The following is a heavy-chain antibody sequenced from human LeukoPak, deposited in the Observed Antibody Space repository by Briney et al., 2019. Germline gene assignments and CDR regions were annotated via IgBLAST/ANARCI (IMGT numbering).Heavy chain of an antibody. J-gene: IGHJ4*02. CDR3: ARQGLVRETYYFDY. CDR1: GGSISSGDYY. D-gene: IGHD6-19*01. CDR2: IYYSGST. V-gene: IGHV4-30-4*02. Sequence: SETLSLTCTVSGGSISSGDYYWSWIRQPPGKGLEWIGYIYYSGSTYYNPSLKSRVTISVDTSKNQFSLKLSSVTAADTAVYYCARQGLVRETYYFDYWGQGTLVTVSS.